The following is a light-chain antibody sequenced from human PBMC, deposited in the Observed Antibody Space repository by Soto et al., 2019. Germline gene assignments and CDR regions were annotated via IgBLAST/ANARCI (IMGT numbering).Light chain of an antibody. J-gene: IGLJ1*01. CDR1: RSNIGDNY. CDR2: DNE. CDR3: GTWDTSLSAYV. V-gene: IGLV1-51*01. Sequence: HSVLTQPPSVSAAPGQKVTISCSGSRSNIGDNYVSWYQQLPGTAPKLLISDNERRPSGIPDRFSGSKSGTTATLAITGLQTGDEAEYYCGTWDTSLSAYVFAAGTKVTVL.